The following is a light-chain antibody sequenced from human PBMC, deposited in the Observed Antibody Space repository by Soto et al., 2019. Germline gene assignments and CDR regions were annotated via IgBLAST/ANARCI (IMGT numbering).Light chain of an antibody. CDR1: QSVRNNF. J-gene: IGKJ1*01. Sequence: EIVLTQSPGTLSLSPGERATVSCRASQSVRNNFLAWYQQKPGQAPRLLISVASTRAPGIPDRFSGSGSGTDFTLSISRLEPEDFAVYYCQQYGYSKTFGQGTKVEI. CDR3: QQYGYSKT. V-gene: IGKV3-20*01. CDR2: VAS.